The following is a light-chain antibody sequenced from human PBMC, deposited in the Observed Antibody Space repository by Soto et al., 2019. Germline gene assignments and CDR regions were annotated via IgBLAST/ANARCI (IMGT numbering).Light chain of an antibody. J-gene: IGLJ1*01. CDR1: SSNIGAGYD. V-gene: IGLV1-40*01. CDR3: QSYDSSLSVYV. CDR2: GNN. Sequence: QSGLTQPPSVSGSPGQRVTISCTGSSSNIGAGYDVHWYQQLPGTTPKLLIYGNNNRPSGVPDRFSGSKSGTSASLAITGLQAADEADYYCQSYDSSLSVYVFGTGTKVTVL.